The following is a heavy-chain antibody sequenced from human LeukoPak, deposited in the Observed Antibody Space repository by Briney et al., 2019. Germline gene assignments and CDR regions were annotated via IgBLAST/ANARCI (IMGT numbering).Heavy chain of an antibody. CDR1: GFTVSSNY. CDR3: ARDELENYYFDY. D-gene: IGHD1-1*01. Sequence: GGSLRLSCAASGFTVSSNYMSWVRQAPGKGLEWVSVIYSGGSTYYADSVKGRFTISRDNSKNTLYLQMNSLRAEDTAVYYCARDELENYYFDYWGQGTLVTVSS. V-gene: IGHV3-66*01. CDR2: IYSGGST. J-gene: IGHJ4*02.